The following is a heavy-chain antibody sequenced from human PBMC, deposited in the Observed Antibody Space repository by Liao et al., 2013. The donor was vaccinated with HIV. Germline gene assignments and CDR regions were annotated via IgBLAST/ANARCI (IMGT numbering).Heavy chain of an antibody. CDR2: VSDSGST. V-gene: IGHV4-59*01. Sequence: VQLQESGPGLVKPSEALSLTCTVSGGSMSDYYWNWIRQSPGKGLEWIAYVSDSGSTNYNPSLKSRVTISVDTSKNHFSLKLTSVTAADTAVYYCARQENYYDSSGYYGQFDYWGQGTLVTVSS. D-gene: IGHD3-22*01. J-gene: IGHJ4*02. CDR1: GGSMSDYY. CDR3: ARQENYYDSSGYYGQFDY.